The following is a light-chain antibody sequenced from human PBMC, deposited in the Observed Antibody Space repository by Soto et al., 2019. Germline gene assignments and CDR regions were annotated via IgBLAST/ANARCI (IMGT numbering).Light chain of an antibody. CDR1: QSVDKN. Sequence: EIVMTQSPTTLSVSPGGRSNLSCRASQSVDKNLAWYQKKHGKAPRLLIHAASARASGIPARLSGSGYGTELTLAINRVENEDFAVYFCQQYGSSTRTFGQGTKVDIK. CDR3: QQYGSSTRT. CDR2: AAS. J-gene: IGKJ1*01. V-gene: IGKV3-15*01.